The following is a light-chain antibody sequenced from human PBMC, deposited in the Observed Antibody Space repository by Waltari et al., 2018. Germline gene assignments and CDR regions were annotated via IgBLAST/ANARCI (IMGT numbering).Light chain of an antibody. CDR2: AAS. CDR3: QQTYTTPTWT. J-gene: IGKJ1*01. Sequence: DIQMTQSPLSLSASVGDRVTITCRARQTISKYLNWYQQKPGKAPKLLIHAASRLQSGVPSRFSGSGSETEFTLIINSLQLEDCAIYYCQQTYTTPTWTFGQGTRVDIK. CDR1: QTISKY. V-gene: IGKV1-39*01.